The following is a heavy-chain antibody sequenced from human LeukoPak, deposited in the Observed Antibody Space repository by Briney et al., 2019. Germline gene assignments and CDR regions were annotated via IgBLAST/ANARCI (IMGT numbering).Heavy chain of an antibody. CDR2: ISSSSSYI. D-gene: IGHD2-2*01. Sequence: PGGSLRLSRAASGFTFSSYSMNWVRQAPGKGLEWVSSISSSSSYIYYADSVKGRSTISRDNAKNSLYLQMNSLRAEDTAVYYCAVHCSSTSCPNYYYYYYMDVWGKGTTVTVSS. V-gene: IGHV3-21*01. CDR1: GFTFSSYS. J-gene: IGHJ6*03. CDR3: AVHCSSTSCPNYYYYYYMDV.